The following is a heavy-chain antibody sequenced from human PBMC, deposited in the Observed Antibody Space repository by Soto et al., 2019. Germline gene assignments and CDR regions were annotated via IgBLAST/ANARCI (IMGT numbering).Heavy chain of an antibody. CDR2: ISYDGSNK. V-gene: IGHV3-30*18. CDR3: AKDLRGGYNSRTKPITGDY. Sequence: QVQLVESGGGVVQPGRSLRLSCAASGFTFSSYGMHWVRQAPGKGLEWVAVISYDGSNKYYADSVKGRFTISRDNAKNTLYLQMNSVRAEDTAVYYCAKDLRGGYNSRTKPITGDYWGQGTLVTVSS. D-gene: IGHD5-12*01. J-gene: IGHJ4*02. CDR1: GFTFSSYG.